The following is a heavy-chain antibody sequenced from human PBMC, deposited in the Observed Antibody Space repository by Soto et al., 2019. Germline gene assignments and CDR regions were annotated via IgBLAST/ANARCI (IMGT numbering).Heavy chain of an antibody. Sequence: PGGSLRLSCAASGFTFSSYDMHWVRQATGKGLEWVSAIGTAGDTYYPGSVKGRFTISRENAKNSLYLQMNSLRAGDTAVYYCARGLRYFYWSYGAFDIWGQGTMVTVSS. V-gene: IGHV3-13*01. CDR2: IGTAGDT. CDR1: GFTFSSYD. CDR3: ARGLRYFYWSYGAFDI. D-gene: IGHD3-9*01. J-gene: IGHJ3*02.